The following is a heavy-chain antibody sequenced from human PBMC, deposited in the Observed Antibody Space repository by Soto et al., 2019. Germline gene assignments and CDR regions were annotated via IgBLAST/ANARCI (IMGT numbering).Heavy chain of an antibody. CDR1: GFTVSSNY. CDR3: ARSPAAMRGYYYYYMDV. CDR2: IYRGGST. Sequence: EVQLVESGGGLVQPGGSLRLSCAASGFTVSSNYMSWVRQAPGKGLEWVSVIYRGGSTYYADSVKGRFTISRDNSKNTLYLQMNSLRAEDTAVYYCARSPAAMRGYYYYYMDVWGKGTTVTVSS. V-gene: IGHV3-66*01. D-gene: IGHD2-2*01. J-gene: IGHJ6*03.